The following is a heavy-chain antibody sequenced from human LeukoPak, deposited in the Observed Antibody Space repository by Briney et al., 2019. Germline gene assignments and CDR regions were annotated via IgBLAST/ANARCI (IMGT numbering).Heavy chain of an antibody. V-gene: IGHV3-66*01. J-gene: IGHJ4*02. CDR1: GFSVSGTY. D-gene: IGHD6-13*01. CDR2: IYSDDSP. CDR3: ARVTTYSSSWFGDFDS. Sequence: GGSLRLSCAASGFSVSGTYMSWVRQAPGKGLEYVSVIYSDDSPYYADSVKGRFTISRDNAKNSLYLQMNSLRVEDTALYYCARVTTYSSSWFGDFDSWGQGALVTVSS.